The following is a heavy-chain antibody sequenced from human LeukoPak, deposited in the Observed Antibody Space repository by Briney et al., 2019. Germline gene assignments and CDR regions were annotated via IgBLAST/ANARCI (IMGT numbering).Heavy chain of an antibody. CDR1: GYTFTSYY. Sequence: ASVKVSCKASGYTFTSYYMHWVRQAPGQGLEWMGIINPSGGSTSYAQKFQGRVTMTRDTSTSTVYMELSSLRSEDTAVYYCARISPIEVGATGLDVWGQGTTVTVSS. CDR2: INPSGGST. V-gene: IGHV1-46*01. CDR3: ARISPIEVGATGLDV. D-gene: IGHD1-26*01. J-gene: IGHJ6*02.